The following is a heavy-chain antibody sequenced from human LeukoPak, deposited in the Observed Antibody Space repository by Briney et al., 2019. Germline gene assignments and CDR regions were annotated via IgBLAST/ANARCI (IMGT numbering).Heavy chain of an antibody. Sequence: SETLSLTCTVSGGSVSRGSYYWSWIRQPPGKGLEWIGYIYYSGSTNYNPSLKSRVTISVDTSKNQFSLKLSSVTAADTAVYYCARDPRSSGYCSGGSCSDWFDPWGQGTLVTDSS. V-gene: IGHV4-61*01. CDR2: IYYSGST. CDR3: ARDPRSSGYCSGGSCSDWFDP. CDR1: GGSVSRGSYY. J-gene: IGHJ5*02. D-gene: IGHD2-15*01.